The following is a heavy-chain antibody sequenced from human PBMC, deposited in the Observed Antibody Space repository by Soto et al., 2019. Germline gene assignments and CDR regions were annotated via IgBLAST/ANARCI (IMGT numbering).Heavy chain of an antibody. CDR1: GGSISSSSYY. Sequence: QLQLQESGPGLVKPSETLSLTCTVSGGSISSSSYYWGWIRQPPGKGLEWIGSIYYSGSTYYNPSLKSRDTISVDTSKNQFSLKLSSVTAADTAVYYCAAIIVVVPAARGYFDYWGQGTLVTVSS. CDR3: AAIIVVVPAARGYFDY. V-gene: IGHV4-39*01. D-gene: IGHD2-2*01. J-gene: IGHJ4*02. CDR2: IYYSGST.